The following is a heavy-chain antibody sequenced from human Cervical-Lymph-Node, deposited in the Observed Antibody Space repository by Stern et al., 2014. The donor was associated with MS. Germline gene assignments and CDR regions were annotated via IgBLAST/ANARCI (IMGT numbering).Heavy chain of an antibody. J-gene: IGHJ6*02. CDR1: GDRVSSSTSA. CDR3: TRDHRDYYYYYGMDV. Sequence: VQLQQSGPGLAKPSQTLSITCAISGDRVSSSTSAWSWIRQSPSKGLEWLARTYYRSKWYNAYAVSVESRITINPDTSKNQFSLQLDSVTPEDTAVYYCTRDHRDYYYYYGMDVWGQGTTVTVSS. CDR2: TYYRSKWYN. V-gene: IGHV6-1*01.